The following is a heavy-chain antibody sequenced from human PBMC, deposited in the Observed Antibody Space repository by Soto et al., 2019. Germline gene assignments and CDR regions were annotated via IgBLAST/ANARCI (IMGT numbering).Heavy chain of an antibody. V-gene: IGHV1-69*13. CDR3: ARSVSFRYQLLKRGMDV. CDR1: GGTFSSYA. CDR2: IIPIFATA. Sequence: SVKVSCKASGGTFSSYAISWVRQAPGQGLEWMGGIIPIFATANYAQKFQGRVMITVDESTSTAYMELSSLRSEDTAVYYCARSVSFRYQLLKRGMDVWGQGTTVTVS. J-gene: IGHJ6*02. D-gene: IGHD2-2*01.